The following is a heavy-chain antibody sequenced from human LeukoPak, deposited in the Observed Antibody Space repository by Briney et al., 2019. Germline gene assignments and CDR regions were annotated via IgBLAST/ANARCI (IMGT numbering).Heavy chain of an antibody. V-gene: IGHV6-1*01. CDR3: ARGSSSWYPDDAFDI. J-gene: IGHJ3*02. D-gene: IGHD6-13*01. Sequence: SQTLSLTCAICGDSVSSNSAAWNWIRQSASRCLEWLGRTYYRSKWYNDYAVSVKSRITINPDTSKNQFSLQLNSVTPEDTAVYYCARGSSSWYPDDAFDIWGQGTMVTVSS. CDR2: TYYRSKWYN. CDR1: GDSVSSNSAA.